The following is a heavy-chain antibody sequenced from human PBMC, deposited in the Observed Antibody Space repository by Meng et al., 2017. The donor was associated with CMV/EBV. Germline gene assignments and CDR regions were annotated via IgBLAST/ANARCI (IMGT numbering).Heavy chain of an antibody. J-gene: IGHJ3*02. CDR2: ISYDGSNK. V-gene: IGHV3-30*04. D-gene: IGHD1-7*01. CDR3: AREFFNWNYSVVAFDI. Sequence: GESLKISCAASGFTFSSYAMHWVRQAPGKGLECVAVISYDGSNKYYADSVKGRFTISRDNSKNTLYLQMNSLRAEDTAVYYCAREFFNWNYSVVAFDIWGQGTMVTVSS. CDR1: GFTFSSYA.